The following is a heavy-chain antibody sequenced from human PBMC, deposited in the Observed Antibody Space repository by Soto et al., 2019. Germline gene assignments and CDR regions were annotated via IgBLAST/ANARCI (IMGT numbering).Heavy chain of an antibody. CDR3: ARTKEQQLVNKQYYYYMDV. V-gene: IGHV3-48*02. J-gene: IGHJ6*03. CDR1: GFTFSSYS. D-gene: IGHD6-13*01. CDR2: ISSSSSTI. Sequence: GGSLRLSCAASGFTFSSYSMNWVRQAPGKGLEWVSYISSSSSTIYYADSVKGRFTISRDNAKNSLYLQMNSLRDEDTAVYYCARTKEQQLVNKQYYYYMDVWGKGTTVTVSS.